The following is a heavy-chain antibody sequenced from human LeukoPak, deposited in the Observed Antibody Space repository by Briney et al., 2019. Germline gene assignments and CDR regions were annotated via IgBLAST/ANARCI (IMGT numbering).Heavy chain of an antibody. J-gene: IGHJ4*02. CDR2: ISSSSSYI. CDR1: GFTFSSYS. V-gene: IGHV3-21*01. Sequence: GGSLRLSCAASGFTFSSYSMNWVRQAPGKGLEWVSSISSSSSYIYYADSVKGRFTISRDNAKNSLYLQMNSLRAEDTAVYYWARGQQRRQRLVGGYFDYGAKGTLVPVP. CDR3: ARGQQRRQRLVGGYFDY. D-gene: IGHD6-13*01.